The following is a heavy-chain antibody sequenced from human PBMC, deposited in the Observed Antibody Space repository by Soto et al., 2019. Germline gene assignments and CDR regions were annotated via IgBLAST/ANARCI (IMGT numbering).Heavy chain of an antibody. V-gene: IGHV1-69*01. Sequence: SVEVSCKASGGTFSSYAISWMRQSPGQGLEWMGGIIPIFGTANYAQKFQGRVTITADESTSTASMELISLRSEDTAVYYCATVPAALGIMWDMDVWGQGGEVPVS. CDR1: GGTFSSYA. J-gene: IGHJ6*02. CDR2: IIPIFGTA. CDR3: ATVPAALGIMWDMDV. D-gene: IGHD2-2*01.